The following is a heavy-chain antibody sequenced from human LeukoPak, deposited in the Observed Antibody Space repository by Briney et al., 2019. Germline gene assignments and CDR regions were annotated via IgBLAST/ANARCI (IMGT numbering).Heavy chain of an antibody. D-gene: IGHD5-12*01. V-gene: IGHV3-13*01. Sequence: PGGSLRLSCAASGLTFSSYDMHWVRQATGKGLEWVSAIGTAGDTYYPGSVKGRFTISRENAKNSLYLQMNSLRAGDTAVYYCARVGYDGGFDYWGQGTLVTVSS. CDR2: IGTAGDT. CDR1: GLTFSSYD. CDR3: ARVGYDGGFDY. J-gene: IGHJ4*02.